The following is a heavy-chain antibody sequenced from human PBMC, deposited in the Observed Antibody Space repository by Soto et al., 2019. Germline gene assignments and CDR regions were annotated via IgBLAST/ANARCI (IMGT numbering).Heavy chain of an antibody. CDR3: TTDGETVVVRADHCGDY. J-gene: IGHJ4*02. Sequence: GGSLRLPCAASGFTFSTAWMSWVPQPPGKGLERVGRIKSKTDGGTTDYAAPVKGRFTISRDDSKNTLYLQMNSLKTEDTAVYYCTTDGETVVVRADHCGDYWEQETRV. V-gene: IGHV3-15*01. CDR1: GFTFSTAW. CDR2: IKSKTDGGTT. D-gene: IGHD2-2*01.